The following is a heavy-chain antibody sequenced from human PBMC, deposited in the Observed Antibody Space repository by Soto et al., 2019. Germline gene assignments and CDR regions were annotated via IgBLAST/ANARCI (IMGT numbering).Heavy chain of an antibody. Sequence: GGSLRLSCAASGFTFSSYAMSWVRQAPGKGLEWVSAISGSGGSTYYADSVKGRFTLSRDNSKNTLYLQMNSLRAEDTAVYYCAKLRPDYYDSSGYSHYWGQGTLVTVSS. CDR3: AKLRPDYYDSSGYSHY. CDR1: GFTFSSYA. V-gene: IGHV3-23*01. J-gene: IGHJ4*02. D-gene: IGHD3-22*01. CDR2: ISGSGGST.